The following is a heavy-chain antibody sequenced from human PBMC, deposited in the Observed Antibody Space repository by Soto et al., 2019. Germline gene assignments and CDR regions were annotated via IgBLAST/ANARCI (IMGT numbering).Heavy chain of an antibody. CDR2: IYWDDDK. D-gene: IGHD2-21*02. Sequence: SGPTLVNPTQTLTLTCTFSGFSLSTSGAAVGWIRQPPGKALEWLALIYWDDDKRYSPSMKGRLTITRDTSKNQVVLIMTNMDPEDTATYYCAHRLTATAFDIWGQGTMVTVSS. CDR1: GFSLSTSGAA. CDR3: AHRLTATAFDI. V-gene: IGHV2-5*02. J-gene: IGHJ3*02.